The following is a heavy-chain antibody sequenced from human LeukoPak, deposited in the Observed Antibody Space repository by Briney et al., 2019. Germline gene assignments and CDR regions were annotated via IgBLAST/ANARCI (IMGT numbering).Heavy chain of an antibody. J-gene: IGHJ3*02. Sequence: ASVKVSCKASVYTFTSYGISWVRQAPGQGLEWMGWISAYNGDTNYAQKLQGRVTMTTDTSTSTAYMELRSLRSDDTAVYYCARGGPAPHRITLIVVASSTDAFDIWGQGTMVTVSS. V-gene: IGHV1-18*01. D-gene: IGHD3-22*01. CDR1: VYTFTSYG. CDR2: ISAYNGDT. CDR3: ARGGPAPHRITLIVVASSTDAFDI.